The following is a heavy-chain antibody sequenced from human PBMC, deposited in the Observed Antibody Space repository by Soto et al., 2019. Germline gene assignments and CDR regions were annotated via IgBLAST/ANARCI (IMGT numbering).Heavy chain of an antibody. CDR1: GFTFKSYA. CDR2: ISDTGETT. D-gene: IGHD3-9*01. J-gene: IGHJ4*02. Sequence: EVQLLESGGVLVQPGGSLRLSCEASGFTFKSYAMSWVRQAPGRGLEWVSAISDTGETTYYADSVRGRFSISRDNSKNSLYLQMNSRRAEDPAVYYCAKDKSDVLTGYYLSYFDYWGQGTLFTVSS. V-gene: IGHV3-23*01. CDR3: AKDKSDVLTGYYLSYFDY.